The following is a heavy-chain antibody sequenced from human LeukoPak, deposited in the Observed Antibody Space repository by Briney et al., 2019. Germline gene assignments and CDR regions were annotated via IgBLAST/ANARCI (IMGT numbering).Heavy chain of an antibody. CDR2: INPNSGGT. Sequence: GASVKVSCKVSGYTLTELSMHWVRQAPGQGLEWMGWINPNSGGTNYAQKFQGRVTMTRDTSISTAYMELSRLRSDDTAVYYCARDHGREPDYWGQGTLVTVSS. CDR3: ARDHGREPDY. D-gene: IGHD5-24*01. J-gene: IGHJ4*02. V-gene: IGHV1-2*02. CDR1: GYTLTELS.